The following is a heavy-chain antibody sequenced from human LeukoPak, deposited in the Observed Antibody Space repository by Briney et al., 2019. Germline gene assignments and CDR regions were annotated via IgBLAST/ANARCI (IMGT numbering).Heavy chain of an antibody. J-gene: IGHJ4*02. Sequence: SETLSLTCAVYGGSLSGYYWSWIRQPPGKGPEWIGEINHSGSTNYNPALKSRVTISVDTSKNQFSLKLSSVTAADTAVYYCARGPDGGNSLTYFDYWGQGNLVTVSS. D-gene: IGHD4-23*01. CDR1: GGSLSGYY. V-gene: IGHV4-34*01. CDR2: INHSGST. CDR3: ARGPDGGNSLTYFDY.